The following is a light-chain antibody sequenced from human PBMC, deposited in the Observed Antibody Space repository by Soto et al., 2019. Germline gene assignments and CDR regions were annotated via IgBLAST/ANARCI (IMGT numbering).Light chain of an antibody. V-gene: IGLV2-14*03. J-gene: IGLJ1*01. Sequence: QSVLTQPASVSASPGQSITISCTAADSDAGPYKFVSWYQQHPGKAPKIIIYDVYSRPSGISSRFSGSKSGNTATLTISGLQPEEEADYYCSSYTSNNIVFGGGTKVTVL. CDR1: DSDAGPYKF. CDR3: SSYTSNNIV. CDR2: DVY.